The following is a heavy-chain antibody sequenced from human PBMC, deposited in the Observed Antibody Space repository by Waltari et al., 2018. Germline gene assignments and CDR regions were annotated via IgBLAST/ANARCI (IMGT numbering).Heavy chain of an antibody. CDR3: ARLIRYSYAM. J-gene: IGHJ4*02. CDR2: IYSGST. CDR1: GGSISSSSYY. Sequence: QLQLQESGPGLVKPSETLSLTCTVSGGSISSSSYYWGWIRQPPGKGLEWIGSIYSGSTYYNPSLKSRGTISVDTSKNQFSLKLSSVTAADTAVYYCARLIRYSYAMWGQGTLVTVSS. D-gene: IGHD5-18*01. V-gene: IGHV4-39*01.